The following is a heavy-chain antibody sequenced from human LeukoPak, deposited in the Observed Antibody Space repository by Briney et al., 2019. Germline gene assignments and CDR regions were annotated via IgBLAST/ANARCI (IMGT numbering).Heavy chain of an antibody. Sequence: GGSLRLPCAASGFSLSGYGMNWVRQAPGKGLEWVSSISSDGRYIYYADSLKGRFTVSRDNAKNLLYLQMNSLRAEDTAVYYCARGGAVAGSRPNVGDYWGQGTLVSVSS. V-gene: IGHV3-21*06. CDR1: GFSLSGYG. J-gene: IGHJ4*02. CDR3: ARGGAVAGSRPNVGDY. D-gene: IGHD6-19*01. CDR2: ISSDGRYI.